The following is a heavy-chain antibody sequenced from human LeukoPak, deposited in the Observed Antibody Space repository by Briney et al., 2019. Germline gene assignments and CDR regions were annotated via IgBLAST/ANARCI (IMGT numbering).Heavy chain of an antibody. D-gene: IGHD1-26*01. J-gene: IGHJ6*02. Sequence: ASVKVYCKASGYTFTGYYMHWVRQAPGQGLEWMGWINPNSGGTNYAQKFQGWVTMTRDTSISTAYMELSRLRSDDTAVYYCARAWEPGLYGMDVWGQGTTVTVSS. CDR3: ARAWEPGLYGMDV. V-gene: IGHV1-2*04. CDR1: GYTFTGYY. CDR2: INPNSGGT.